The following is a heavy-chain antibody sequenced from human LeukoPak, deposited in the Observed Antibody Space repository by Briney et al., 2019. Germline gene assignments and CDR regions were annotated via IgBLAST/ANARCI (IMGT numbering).Heavy chain of an antibody. Sequence: SETLSLTCTVSGGSISSYYWTWIRQPPGKGLGLEWIGYIYYSGGTNYNPSLKSRVTISIDTSKNQFSLKLSSATAADTAVYYCARHSVAAAGTFDYWGQGTLVTVSS. J-gene: IGHJ4*02. CDR1: GGSISSYY. V-gene: IGHV4-59*08. CDR3: ARHSVAAAGTFDY. D-gene: IGHD6-13*01. CDR2: IYYSGGT.